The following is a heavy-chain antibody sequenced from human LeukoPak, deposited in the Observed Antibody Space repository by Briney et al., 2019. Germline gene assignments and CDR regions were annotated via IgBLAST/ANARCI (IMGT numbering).Heavy chain of an antibody. CDR3: ARDTQINYFDY. V-gene: IGHV3-30*04. J-gene: IGHJ4*02. CDR1: GFTFSSYA. D-gene: IGHD2-15*01. Sequence: GGSLRLSCAASGFTFSSYAMHWVRQAPGKGLEWEAVISYDGSNKYYADSVKGRFTISRDNSKNTLYLQMNSLRAEDTAVYYCARDTQINYFDYWGQGTLVTVSS. CDR2: ISYDGSNK.